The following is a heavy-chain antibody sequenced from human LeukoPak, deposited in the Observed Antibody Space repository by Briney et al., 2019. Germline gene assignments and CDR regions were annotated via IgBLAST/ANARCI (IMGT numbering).Heavy chain of an antibody. J-gene: IGHJ3*02. D-gene: IGHD3-10*01. CDR3: TTDYYGSGPDAFDI. CDR2: IKSKTDGGTT. Sequence: TVGSLRLSCAASGFTFSNAWRSWVRQAPGKGLEWIGRIKSKTDGGTTDYAAPVKGRFTISRDDSKNTLYLQMNSLKTEDTAVYYCTTDYYGSGPDAFDIWGQGTMVTVSS. V-gene: IGHV3-15*01. CDR1: GFTFSNAW.